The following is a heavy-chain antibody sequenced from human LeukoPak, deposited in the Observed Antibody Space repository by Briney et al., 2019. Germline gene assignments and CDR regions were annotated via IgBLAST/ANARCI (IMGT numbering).Heavy chain of an antibody. Sequence: PGGSLRLSCAASGFTFDDYGMSWVRQAPGKGLEWVSGINWNGGSTGYADSVKGRFTISRDNAKNSLYLQMNSLRAEDTALYYCARARQYYYGSGSLDSGYFDYWGQGTLVTVSS. J-gene: IGHJ4*02. CDR3: ARARQYYYGSGSLDSGYFDY. V-gene: IGHV3-20*04. CDR1: GFTFDDYG. CDR2: INWNGGST. D-gene: IGHD3-10*01.